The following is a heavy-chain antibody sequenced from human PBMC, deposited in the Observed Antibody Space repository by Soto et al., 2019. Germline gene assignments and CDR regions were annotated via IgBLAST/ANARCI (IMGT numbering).Heavy chain of an antibody. J-gene: IGHJ5*02. Sequence: GGSLRLSCAASGFTFSNYWMSWVRQAPGKGLEWVANIKQDGGDQYYVDSVKGRFSISRDNAKNSLYLQMNSLRAEDTAVYYCARDEAIDPWGQGTLVTVSS. CDR2: IKQDGGDQ. CDR3: ARDEAIDP. V-gene: IGHV3-7*03. CDR1: GFTFSNYW.